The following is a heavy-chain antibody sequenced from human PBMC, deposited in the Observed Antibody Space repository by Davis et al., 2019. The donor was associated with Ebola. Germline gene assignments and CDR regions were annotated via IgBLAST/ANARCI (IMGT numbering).Heavy chain of an antibody. J-gene: IGHJ4*02. V-gene: IGHV3-9*01. D-gene: IGHD6-19*01. CDR1: GFTFDDYA. CDR3: AREGYSSGWYEY. CDR2: ISWNSGSI. Sequence: SLKISCAASGFTFDDYAMHWVRQAPGKGLEWVSGISWNSGSIGYADSVKGRFTISRDNAKNSLYLQMNSLRAEDTAVYYCAREGYSSGWYEYWGQGTLVTVSS.